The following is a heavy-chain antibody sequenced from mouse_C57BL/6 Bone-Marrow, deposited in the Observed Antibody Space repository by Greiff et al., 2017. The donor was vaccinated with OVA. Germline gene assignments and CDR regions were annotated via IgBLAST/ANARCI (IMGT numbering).Heavy chain of an antibody. CDR2: IDPETGGT. V-gene: IGHV1-15*01. D-gene: IGHD6-2*01. J-gene: IGHJ2*01. Sequence: VQLVESGAELVRPGASVTLSCKASGYTFTDYEMHWVKQTPVHGLEWIGAIDPETGGTAYNQKFKGKAILTADKSSSTAYMELRSLTSEDSAVYDCTRYFVSPFDFWGQGTTLTVSS. CDR3: TRYFVSPFDF. CDR1: GYTFTDYE.